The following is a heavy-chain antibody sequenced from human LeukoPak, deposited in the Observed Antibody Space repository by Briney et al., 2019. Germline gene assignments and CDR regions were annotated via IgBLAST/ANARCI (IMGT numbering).Heavy chain of an antibody. J-gene: IGHJ6*02. CDR3: ASLYGSGSYLISYYYYGMDV. Sequence: PGGSLRLSCAASGFTFSSYAMSWVRQAPGKGLEWVSAISGSGGSTYYADSVKGRFTISRDNSKNTLYLQMNSLRAEDTAVYYCASLYGSGSYLISYYYYGMDVWGQGTTVTVSS. CDR1: GFTFSSYA. V-gene: IGHV3-23*01. D-gene: IGHD3-10*01. CDR2: ISGSGGST.